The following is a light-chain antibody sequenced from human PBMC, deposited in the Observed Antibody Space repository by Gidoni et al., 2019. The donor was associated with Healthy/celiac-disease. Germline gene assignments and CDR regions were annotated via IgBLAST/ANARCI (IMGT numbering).Light chain of an antibody. V-gene: IGKV1-5*03. CDR3: QQYNSYPFT. J-gene: IGKJ3*01. CDR1: QSISSW. CDR2: KAS. Sequence: DIKMTKSPSTLSASVGDRVTITCRASQSISSWLAWYQQKPGKAPKLLIYKASSLESGVPSRFSGSGSGTEFTLTISSLQPDDFATYYCQQYNSYPFTFGPGTKVDIK.